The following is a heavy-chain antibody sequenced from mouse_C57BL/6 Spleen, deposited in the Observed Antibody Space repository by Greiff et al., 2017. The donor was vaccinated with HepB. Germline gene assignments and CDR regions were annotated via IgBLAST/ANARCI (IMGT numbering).Heavy chain of an antibody. CDR3: ATPHYGNYHYYAMDY. CDR2: IYPGDGDT. CDR1: GYAFSSYW. Sequence: QVQLKESGAELVKPGASVKISCKASGYAFSSYWMNWVKQRPGKGLEWIGQIYPGDGDTNYNGKFKGKATLTADKSSSTAYMQLSSLTSEDSAVYFCATPHYGNYHYYAMDYWGQGTSVTVSS. D-gene: IGHD2-1*01. J-gene: IGHJ4*01. V-gene: IGHV1-80*01.